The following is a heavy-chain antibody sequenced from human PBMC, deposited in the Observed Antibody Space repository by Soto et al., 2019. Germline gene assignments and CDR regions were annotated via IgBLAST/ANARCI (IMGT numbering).Heavy chain of an antibody. CDR2: ITPFVDTS. Sequence: QVRLVQSGAEVKKPGSSVKVSCKVSGGTFSKYSLSWVRQTPGQGLEWMGGITPFVDTSNYAQRFLGRVTITADKTTNTAFLEVSGLKSEDTALYFCASTSYCNWSSCYSRHYYGMDVWGQGTTVTVSS. D-gene: IGHD2-2*01. J-gene: IGHJ6*02. CDR1: GGTFSKYS. CDR3: ASTSYCNWSSCYSRHYYGMDV. V-gene: IGHV1-69*06.